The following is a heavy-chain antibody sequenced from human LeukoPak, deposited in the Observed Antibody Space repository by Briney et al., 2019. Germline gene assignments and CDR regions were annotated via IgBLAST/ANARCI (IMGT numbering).Heavy chain of an antibody. CDR3: ARDCSGGSCYTSY. CDR1: GYTFTSYG. CDR2: ISAYNGNT. D-gene: IGHD2-15*01. J-gene: IGHJ4*02. Sequence: GASVKVSCKASGYTFTSYGISWVRQAPGQGLEWMGWISAYNGNTSYAQKLQGRVTMTTDTSTTTAYIELRSLRSDDTAVYYCARDCSGGSCYTSYWGQGTLVTVSS. V-gene: IGHV1-18*01.